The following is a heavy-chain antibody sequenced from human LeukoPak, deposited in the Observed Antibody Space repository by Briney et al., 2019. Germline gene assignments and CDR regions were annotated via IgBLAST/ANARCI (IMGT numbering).Heavy chain of an antibody. J-gene: IGHJ4*02. D-gene: IGHD3-22*01. CDR1: GFSLSDTGMR. Sequence: ESGPTLVNPTQTLTLTCTFSGFSLSDTGMRVNWIRQPPGKALEWLARIDWDGDTFYSRALRSRLTISKDTSKNQVVLTMINMDPVDTATYYCARMRSDSSGLFDYWGQGTLVTVSS. V-gene: IGHV2-70*04. CDR3: ARMRSDSSGLFDY. CDR2: IDWDGDT.